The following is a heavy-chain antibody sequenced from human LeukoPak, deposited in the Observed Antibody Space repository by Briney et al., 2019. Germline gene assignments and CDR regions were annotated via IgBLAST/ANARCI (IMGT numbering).Heavy chain of an antibody. CDR1: GGSISSYY. V-gene: IGHV4-59*01. D-gene: IGHD2-15*01. Sequence: SETLSLTCTVSGGSISSYYWSWIRQPPGKGLEWIGYIHDSGSTNYNPSLKSRVTISVDTSKNRFSLKLSSVTAADTTVYYCARDRREQYCSGGSCYSALGFFDYWGQGTLVTVSS. CDR3: ARDRREQYCSGGSCYSALGFFDY. J-gene: IGHJ4*02. CDR2: IHDSGST.